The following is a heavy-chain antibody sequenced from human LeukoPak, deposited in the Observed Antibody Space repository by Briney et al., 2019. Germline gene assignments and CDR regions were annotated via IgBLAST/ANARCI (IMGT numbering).Heavy chain of an antibody. CDR3: ARDLEAGQVPAAMRGAFDI. D-gene: IGHD2-2*01. J-gene: IGHJ3*02. Sequence: GASVKVSCKASGYTFTSYDINWVRQATGQGLEWMGWINPNSGGTNYAQKFQGRVTMTRDTSISTAYMELSRLRSDDTTVYYCARDLEAGQVPAAMRGAFDIWGQGTMVTVSS. CDR2: INPNSGGT. V-gene: IGHV1-2*02. CDR1: GYTFTSYD.